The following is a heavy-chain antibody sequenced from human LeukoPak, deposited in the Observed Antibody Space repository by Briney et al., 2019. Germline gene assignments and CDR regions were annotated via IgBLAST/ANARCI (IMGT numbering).Heavy chain of an antibody. J-gene: IGHJ4*02. CDR3: AREKATTAFDY. D-gene: IGHD4-17*01. V-gene: IGHV3-48*03. CDR2: ISSSGSTI. CDR1: GFTFSSYA. Sequence: GGSLRLSCAASGFTFSSYAMSWVRQAPGKGLEWVSYISSSGSTIYYADSVKGRFTISRDNAKNSLYLQMNSLRAEDTAVYYCAREKATTAFDYWGQGTLVTVSS.